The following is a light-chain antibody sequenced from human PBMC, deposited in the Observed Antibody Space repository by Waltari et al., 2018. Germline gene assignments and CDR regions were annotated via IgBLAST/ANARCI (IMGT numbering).Light chain of an antibody. Sequence: QSALTQPASVSGSPGQSITISCPGTSSYVGGYNYVSWYQQHPGKAPKLMIYDVSNRPSGVSNRFSGSKSGNTASLTISGLQAEDEADYYCSSYTSSSKYVFGTGTKVTVL. CDR1: SSYVGGYNY. J-gene: IGLJ1*01. CDR2: DVS. CDR3: SSYTSSSKYV. V-gene: IGLV2-14*03.